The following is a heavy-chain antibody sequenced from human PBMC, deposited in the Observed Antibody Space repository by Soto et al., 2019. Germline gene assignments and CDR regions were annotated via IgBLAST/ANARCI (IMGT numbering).Heavy chain of an antibody. Sequence: EVQLLESGGGLVQPGGSLRLSCAASGFTFSSYAMSWVRQAPXXXXXXXSGISGSNGNTYYADSVKGRFTISRDNSKNTLYLQMNSLRAEDTAVYYCAKDHDCSSTSCYSFDYWGQGTLVTVSS. CDR2: ISGSNGNT. D-gene: IGHD2-2*01. V-gene: IGHV3-23*01. CDR1: GFTFSSYA. CDR3: AKDHDCSSTSCYSFDY. J-gene: IGHJ4*02.